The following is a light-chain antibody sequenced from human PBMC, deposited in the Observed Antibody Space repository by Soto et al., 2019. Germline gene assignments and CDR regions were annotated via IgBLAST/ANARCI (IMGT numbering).Light chain of an antibody. V-gene: IGKV3-11*01. Sequence: IVLTHSPATLSLSPWERATLSCRASPSVTNYLAWYQQKPGQPPRLLIYGAFNRAAGIPARFSGSGSGTDFTLTISSLEPEDSAVYYCQQRNIWPPVNFGQGTRLEIK. J-gene: IGKJ5*01. CDR1: PSVTNY. CDR2: GAF. CDR3: QQRNIWPPVN.